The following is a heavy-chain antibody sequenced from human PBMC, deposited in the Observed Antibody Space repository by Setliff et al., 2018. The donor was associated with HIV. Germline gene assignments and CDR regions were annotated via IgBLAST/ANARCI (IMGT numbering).Heavy chain of an antibody. V-gene: IGHV4-61*09. Sequence: PSETLSLTCTVSGGSISSGSYYWSWIRQPAGKGLEWIGHIYTSGSTNYNPSLKSRVTISVDTSKNQFSLKLSSVTAADTAVYYCASTTRLDYFDYWGQGTLVTVSS. CDR1: GGSISSGSYY. J-gene: IGHJ4*02. D-gene: IGHD3-9*01. CDR3: ASTTRLDYFDY. CDR2: IYTSGST.